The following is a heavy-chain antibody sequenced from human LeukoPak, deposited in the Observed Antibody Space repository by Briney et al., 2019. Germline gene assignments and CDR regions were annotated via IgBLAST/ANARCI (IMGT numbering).Heavy chain of an antibody. V-gene: IGHV1-18*01. CDR2: ISAYNGNT. CDR1: GYTFTGYY. CDR3: ARDMGYSYGYGSYYFDY. Sequence: ASVKVSCKASGYTFTGYYIHWVRQAPGQGLEWMGWISAYNGNTNYAQKLQGRVTMTTDTSTSTAYMELRSLRSDDTAVYYCARDMGYSYGYGSYYFDYWGQGTLVTVSS. J-gene: IGHJ4*02. D-gene: IGHD5-18*01.